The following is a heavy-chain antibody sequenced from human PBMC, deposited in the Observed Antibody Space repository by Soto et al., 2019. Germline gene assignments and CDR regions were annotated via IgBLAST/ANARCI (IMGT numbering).Heavy chain of an antibody. V-gene: IGHV1-46*01. CDR3: ARDRGSIHWYYFLDY. J-gene: IGHJ4*02. Sequence: ASVKVSCKASGYTFTSYYMHWVRQAPGQGLEWMGIINPSGGSTSYAQKFQGRVTMTRDTSTSTVYMELSSLRSEDTAVYYCARDRGSIHWYYFLDYWGQGTQVTVSS. D-gene: IGHD3-10*01. CDR2: INPSGGST. CDR1: GYTFTSYY.